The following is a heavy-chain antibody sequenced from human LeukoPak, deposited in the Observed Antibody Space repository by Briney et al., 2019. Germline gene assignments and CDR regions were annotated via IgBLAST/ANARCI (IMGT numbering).Heavy chain of an antibody. CDR2: IRYDGSNK. V-gene: IGHV3-30*02. J-gene: IGHJ4*02. D-gene: IGHD3-16*02. CDR1: GFTFSSYG. CDR3: AKETYDYVWGSYRYYFDY. Sequence: PGGSLRVSCAASGFTFSSYGMHWVRQAPGKGLEWVAFIRYDGSNKYYADSVKGRFTISGDNSKNTLYLQMNSLRAEDTAVYYCAKETYDYVWGSYRYYFDYWGQGTLVTVSS.